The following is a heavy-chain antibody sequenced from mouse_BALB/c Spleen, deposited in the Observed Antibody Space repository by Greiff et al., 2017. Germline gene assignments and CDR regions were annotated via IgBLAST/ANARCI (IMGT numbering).Heavy chain of an antibody. CDR1: GFAFSSYD. Sequence: EVMLVESGGGLVKPGGSLKLSCAASGFAFSSYDMSWVRQTPEKRLEWVAYISSGGGSTYYPDTVKGRFTISRDNAKNTLYLQMSSLKSEDTAMYYCAVAPYAMDYWGQGTSVTVSS. V-gene: IGHV5-12-1*01. CDR3: AVAPYAMDY. D-gene: IGHD1-3*01. J-gene: IGHJ4*01. CDR2: ISSGGGST.